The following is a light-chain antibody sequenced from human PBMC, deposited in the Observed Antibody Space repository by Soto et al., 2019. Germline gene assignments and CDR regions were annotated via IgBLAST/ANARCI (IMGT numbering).Light chain of an antibody. J-gene: IGLJ3*02. Sequence: PVLAQPPSASGTPGQRVTISCSGSTSNIGSNTVSWYRQLPGTAPKVLMYGSDQRPSGVPDRFSGFTSGTSASLAISGLQSEDGADYYCAAWDESLKGWVFGGGTKLTVL. V-gene: IGLV1-44*01. CDR1: TSNIGSNT. CDR2: GSD. CDR3: AAWDESLKGWV.